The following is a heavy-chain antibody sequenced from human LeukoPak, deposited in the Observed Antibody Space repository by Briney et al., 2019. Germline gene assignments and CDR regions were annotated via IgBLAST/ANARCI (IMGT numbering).Heavy chain of an antibody. CDR3: TTAGIAMTPRDY. V-gene: IGHV3-30*02. J-gene: IGHJ4*02. Sequence: GGSLRLSCAASGFTFSSYGMHWVRQAPGKGLEWVAFIRYDGSNKYYADSVKGRFTISRDNSKNTLYLQMNSLKTEDTAVYYCTTAGIAMTPRDYWGQGTLVTVSS. CDR1: GFTFSSYG. CDR2: IRYDGSNK. D-gene: IGHD6-13*01.